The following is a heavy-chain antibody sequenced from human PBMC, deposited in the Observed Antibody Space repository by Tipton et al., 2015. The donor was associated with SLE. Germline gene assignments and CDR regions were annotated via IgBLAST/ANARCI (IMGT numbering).Heavy chain of an antibody. V-gene: IGHV3-74*01. Sequence: GSLRLSCAASGFTLSNYWMFWVRQAPGKGLVWVSRINNDGSGAWYAESVKGRFTISRDNARNTLYLQMNSVRVEDTAVYYCVSRSADFYDTNTYWNYFDPWGQGNLVTVSS. CDR2: INNDGSGA. CDR3: VSRSADFYDTNTYWNYFDP. D-gene: IGHD1-7*01. CDR1: GFTLSNYW. J-gene: IGHJ5*02.